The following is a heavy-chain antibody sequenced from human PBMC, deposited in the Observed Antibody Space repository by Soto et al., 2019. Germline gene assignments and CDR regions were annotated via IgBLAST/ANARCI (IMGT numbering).Heavy chain of an antibody. J-gene: IGHJ4*02. D-gene: IGHD4-17*01. CDR2: IYHSGST. CDR3: ARGDDYGDYLARGYFDY. CDR1: GGSISSGGYS. Sequence: LSLTCAVSGGSISSGGYSWSWIRQPPGKGLEWIGYIYHSGSTYYNPSLKSRVTISVDRSKNQFSLKLSSVTAADTAVYYCARGDDYGDYLARGYFDYWGQGTLVTVSS. V-gene: IGHV4-30-2*01.